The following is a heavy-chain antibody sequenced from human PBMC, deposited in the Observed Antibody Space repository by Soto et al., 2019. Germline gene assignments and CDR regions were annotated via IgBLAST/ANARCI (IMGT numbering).Heavy chain of an antibody. D-gene: IGHD4-17*01. CDR1: GFTFDDYT. CDR2: ISWDGGST. Sequence: DVQLVESGGVVVQPGGSLRLSCAASGFTFDDYTMHWVRQAPGKGLEWVSLISWDGGSTYYADSVKGRFTISRDNSKNSLYLQMNSLRTEDTALYYCAKGGVLRWFFDYWGQGTLVTVSS. J-gene: IGHJ4*02. CDR3: AKGGVLRWFFDY. V-gene: IGHV3-43*01.